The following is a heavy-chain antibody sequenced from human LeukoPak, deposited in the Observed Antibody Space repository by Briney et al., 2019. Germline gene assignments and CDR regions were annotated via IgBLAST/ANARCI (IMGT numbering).Heavy chain of an antibody. CDR1: GGSFSGYY. V-gene: IGHV4-34*01. CDR2: INHSGST. J-gene: IGHJ4*02. Sequence: SETLSLTCAVYGGSFSGYYWSWIRQPPGKGREWIGEINHSGSTNYNPSLKSRVTISVDTPKNQFSLKLSSVTAADTAVYYCARTGQLWFRDYFDYWGQGTLVTVSS. D-gene: IGHD5-18*01. CDR3: ARTGQLWFRDYFDY.